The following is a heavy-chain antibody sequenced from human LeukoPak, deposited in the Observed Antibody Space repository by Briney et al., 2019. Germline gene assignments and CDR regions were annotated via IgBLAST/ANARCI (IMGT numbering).Heavy chain of an antibody. CDR2: IYYSGST. J-gene: IGHJ4*02. V-gene: IGHV4-39*07. CDR1: GGSISSSSYY. CDR3: ARGRSFSAVESRLNYFDY. D-gene: IGHD6-19*01. Sequence: SETLSLTCTVSGGSISSSSYYWGWIRQPPGKGLEWIGSIYYSGSTYYNPSLKSRVTISVDTSKNQFSLKLSSVTAADTAVYYCARGRSFSAVESRLNYFDYWGQGTLVTVSS.